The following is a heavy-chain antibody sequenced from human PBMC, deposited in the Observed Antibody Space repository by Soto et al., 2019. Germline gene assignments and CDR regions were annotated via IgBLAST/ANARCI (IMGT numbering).Heavy chain of an antibody. CDR3: ARHYHSSSWYKVCYYYGMDV. V-gene: IGHV5-51*01. J-gene: IGHJ6*02. CDR1: GYTFANYW. CDR2: IYPGDSDT. D-gene: IGHD6-13*01. Sequence: PGESLKISCESSGYTFANYWIGWVRQVPGKGLEWVAIIYPGDSDTRYSPSFQGQVTISADKSISTAYLQWSSLKASDTAMYYCARHYHSSSWYKVCYYYGMDVWGQGTTVTVSS.